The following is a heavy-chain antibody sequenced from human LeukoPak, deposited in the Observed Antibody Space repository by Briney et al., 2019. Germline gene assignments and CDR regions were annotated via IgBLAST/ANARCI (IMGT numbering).Heavy chain of an antibody. Sequence: GGSLRLSCAASGFTFNDYAMHWVRQSPGKGLEGVSGINWNGDVIGYADSVRGRFTISRDNAKNSLYLQMNSLRAEDTALYYCAKDHDYGARPGGMDVWGQGPTVPVSS. CDR1: GFTFNDYA. V-gene: IGHV3-9*01. CDR3: AKDHDYGARPGGMDV. CDR2: INWNGDVI. J-gene: IGHJ6*02. D-gene: IGHD4-17*01.